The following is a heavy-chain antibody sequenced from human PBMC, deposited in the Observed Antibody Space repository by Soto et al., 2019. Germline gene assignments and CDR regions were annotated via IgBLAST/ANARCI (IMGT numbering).Heavy chain of an antibody. CDR3: AKDVDTAMPCLDY. CDR1: GFTFSSYG. D-gene: IGHD5-18*01. CDR2: ISYDGSNK. V-gene: IGHV3-30*18. Sequence: GGSLRLSCAASGFTFSSYGMHWVRQAPGKGLEWVAVISYDGSNKYYADSVKGRFTISRDNSKNTLYLQMNSLRAEDTAVYYCAKDVDTAMPCLDYWGQGTLVTVSS. J-gene: IGHJ4*02.